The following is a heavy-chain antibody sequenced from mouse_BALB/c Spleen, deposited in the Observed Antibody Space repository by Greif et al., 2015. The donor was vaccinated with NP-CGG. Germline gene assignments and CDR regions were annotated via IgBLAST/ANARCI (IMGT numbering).Heavy chain of an antibody. CDR2: IDTSDSYT. CDR1: GYTFTDYW. Sequence: VQLQQSGAELVMPGASVKMSCKASGYTFTDYWMHWVKQRPGQGLEWIGAIDTSDSYTSYNQKFKGKATLTVDESSSTAYMQLSSLTSEDSAVYYCARSDGYYWYFDVWGAGTTVTVSS. D-gene: IGHD2-3*01. CDR3: ARSDGYYWYFDV. J-gene: IGHJ1*01. V-gene: IGHV1-69*01.